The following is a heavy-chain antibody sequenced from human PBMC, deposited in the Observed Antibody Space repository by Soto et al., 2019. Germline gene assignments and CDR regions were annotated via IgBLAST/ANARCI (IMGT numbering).Heavy chain of an antibody. J-gene: IGHJ3*02. D-gene: IGHD4-4*01. CDR1: GYSFTSYW. Sequence: PWESLKISCKGSGYSFTSYWIGWVRQMPGKGLEWMGILYPGDSDTRYSPSFQGQVTISADKSISTAYLQWSSLKPSDTAMYYCARPGGVDYSNYMGAFDIWREGTMVTV. V-gene: IGHV5-51*01. CDR3: ARPGGVDYSNYMGAFDI. CDR2: LYPGDSDT.